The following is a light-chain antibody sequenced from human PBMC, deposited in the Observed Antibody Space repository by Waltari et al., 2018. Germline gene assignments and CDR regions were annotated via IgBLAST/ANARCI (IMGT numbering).Light chain of an antibody. CDR2: KAS. CDR3: QQYNNYPYT. CDR1: QSINIW. Sequence: DIQMTQSPSTLSASVGDRFTITCRASQSINIWLAWYQQKPGKAPKLLIYKASSLESGVPSRFSGSGSGTEFTLTISSLQPDDFATYYCQQYNNYPYTFGQGTKLEVK. J-gene: IGKJ2*01. V-gene: IGKV1-5*03.